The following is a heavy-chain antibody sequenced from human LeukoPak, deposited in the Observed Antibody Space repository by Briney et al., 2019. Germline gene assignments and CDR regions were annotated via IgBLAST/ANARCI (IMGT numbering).Heavy chain of an antibody. CDR3: ASSLRRGH. J-gene: IGHJ4*02. D-gene: IGHD3-10*01. V-gene: IGHV4-34*01. Sequence: GSLRLSCAGSGFTVSSNYMSWVRQAPGKGLEWIGEINHSGSAKYNPSLMSRVTMSVDTSKNQFSLGLTSVTAADTAVYYCASSLRRGHWGQGTLVTVSP. CDR1: GFTVSSNY. CDR2: INHSGSA.